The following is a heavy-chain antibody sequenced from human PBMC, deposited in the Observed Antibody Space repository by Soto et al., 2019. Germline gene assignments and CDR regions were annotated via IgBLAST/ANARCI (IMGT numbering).Heavy chain of an antibody. Sequence: ESQLVESGGGWVQPGRSLGLSCEASGFIFKNYAMVWVRQGPGKGLEWVSSISWNSGNLDYGDSVKGRFTISRDNAKNSLYLQMNSLRTEDTAWYFCAKAPVYGSGGWFDPWGQGTLVTVSS. CDR2: ISWNSGNL. D-gene: IGHD3-10*01. CDR3: AKAPVYGSGGWFDP. CDR1: GFIFKNYA. J-gene: IGHJ5*02. V-gene: IGHV3-9*01.